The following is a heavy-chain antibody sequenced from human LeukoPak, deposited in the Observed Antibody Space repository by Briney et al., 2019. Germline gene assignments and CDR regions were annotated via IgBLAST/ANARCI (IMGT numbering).Heavy chain of an antibody. CDR3: ARVGRGYYDSSVGY. V-gene: IGHV3-30*03. D-gene: IGHD3-22*01. Sequence: PGGSLRLSCAASGFTFSSYGMHWVRQAPGKGLEWVAVISYDGSNKYYADSVKGRFTISRDNSKNTLYLQMNSLRAEDTAVYYCARVGRGYYDSSVGYWGQGTLVTVSS. CDR2: ISYDGSNK. J-gene: IGHJ4*02. CDR1: GFTFSSYG.